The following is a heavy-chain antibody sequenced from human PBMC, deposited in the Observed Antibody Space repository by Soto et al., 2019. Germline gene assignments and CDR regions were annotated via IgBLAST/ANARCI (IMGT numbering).Heavy chain of an antibody. D-gene: IGHD2-2*01. V-gene: IGHV3-21*01. Sequence: PGGVLRVSCSASGFTFSSYSMSWVRQAPGKGLEWVSSISSSSSYIYYADSVKGRFTISRDNAKNSLYLQMNSLRAEDTAVYYCARDKSVVPARSWWFDPWGQGTLVPVSS. CDR1: GFTFSSYS. CDR2: ISSSSSYI. CDR3: ARDKSVVPARSWWFDP. J-gene: IGHJ5*02.